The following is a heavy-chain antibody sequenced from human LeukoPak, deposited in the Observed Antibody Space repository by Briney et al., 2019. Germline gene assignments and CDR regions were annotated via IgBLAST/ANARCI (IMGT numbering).Heavy chain of an antibody. V-gene: IGHV3-49*04. J-gene: IGHJ4*02. CDR3: TSRFFGDGFVGY. CDR1: GFTFDDYA. CDR2: IRSKAYGGTT. D-gene: IGHD3-10*01. Sequence: PGGSLRLSCTTSGFTFDDYAMSWVRQAPGKGLEWVGFIRSKAYGGTTEYAASVKGRFTISRDDSKSIAYLQMNSLKTEDTAVYYCTSRFFGDGFVGYWGQGTLVTVSS.